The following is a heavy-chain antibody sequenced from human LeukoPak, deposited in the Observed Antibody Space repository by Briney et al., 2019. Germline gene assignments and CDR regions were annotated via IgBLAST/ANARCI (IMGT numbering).Heavy chain of an antibody. Sequence: ASVTVSCKASGYTFTGYYIHWVRQAPGQGLEWVGWINPNSGGTNYAQNFQGRVTMTRDTSISTAYMELSRLRSDDTAVYYCARGSSGWYVYFDYWGQGTLVTVSS. D-gene: IGHD6-19*01. CDR1: GYTFTGYY. V-gene: IGHV1-2*02. CDR3: ARGSSGWYVYFDY. CDR2: INPNSGGT. J-gene: IGHJ4*02.